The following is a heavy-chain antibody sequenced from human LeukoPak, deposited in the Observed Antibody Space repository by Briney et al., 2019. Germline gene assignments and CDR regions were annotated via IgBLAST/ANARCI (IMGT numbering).Heavy chain of an antibody. CDR2: ISGSGGST. CDR3: AKDMYSSGYMYYFDY. Sequence: GGSLRLSCAASGFTFSSYAMSWVRQAPGKGLEWVSAISGSGGSTYYADSVKGRLTISRDNSKNTLYLQMNSLRAEDTAVYYCAKDMYSSGYMYYFDYWGQGTLVTVSS. J-gene: IGHJ4*02. V-gene: IGHV3-23*01. D-gene: IGHD3-22*01. CDR1: GFTFSSYA.